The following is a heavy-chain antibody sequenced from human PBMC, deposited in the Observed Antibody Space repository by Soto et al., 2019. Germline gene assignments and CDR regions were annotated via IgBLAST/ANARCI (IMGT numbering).Heavy chain of an antibody. V-gene: IGHV3-15*01. CDR3: AADVYCSSKPCPGALDI. J-gene: IGHJ3*02. CDR2: NKRKSDGGTA. D-gene: IGHD2-2*01. Sequence: EVQLVESGGGLVKPGGSLRLSCAASGFTFSHVWMTWVRQAPGKGLEWVGSNKRKSDGGTADSAAPVKGRFTISRDELNATLYLQMNSLEIEDTAVYYCAADVYCSSKPCPGALDIWGRGTMVTVSS. CDR1: GFTFSHVW.